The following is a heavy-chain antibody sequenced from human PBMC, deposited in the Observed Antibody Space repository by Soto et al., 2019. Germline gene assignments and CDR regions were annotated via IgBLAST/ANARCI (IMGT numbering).Heavy chain of an antibody. D-gene: IGHD6-13*01. CDR3: ARAGGIAAAGKDAFDI. V-gene: IGHV3-33*01. J-gene: IGHJ3*02. Sequence: GGSLRLSCAASGFTFSSYGMHWVRQAPGKGLEWVAVIWYDGSNKYYADSVKGRFTISRDNSKNTLYLQMNSLRAEDTAVYYCARAGGIAAAGKDAFDIWGQGTMVTVSS. CDR2: IWYDGSNK. CDR1: GFTFSSYG.